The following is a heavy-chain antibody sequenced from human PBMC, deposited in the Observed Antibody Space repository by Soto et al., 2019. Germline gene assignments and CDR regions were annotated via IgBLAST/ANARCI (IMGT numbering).Heavy chain of an antibody. Sequence: EVQVVESGGGFIQPGGSLRLSCATSGFTFSSYWMHWVRQAPGKGPVWVSLINTDGRETRYADSVKGRFTVSRDNAKNTLYLDMNSVRAEDTAVYYCARDFSRGTDGWGQGTTVTVSS. D-gene: IGHD3-3*01. J-gene: IGHJ6*02. CDR1: GFTFSSYW. CDR2: INTDGRET. CDR3: ARDFSRGTDG. V-gene: IGHV3-74*01.